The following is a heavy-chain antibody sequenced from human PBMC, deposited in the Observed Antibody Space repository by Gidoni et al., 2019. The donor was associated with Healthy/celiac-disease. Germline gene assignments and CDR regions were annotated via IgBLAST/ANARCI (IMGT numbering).Heavy chain of an antibody. CDR2: ISSSGSTI. Sequence: QVQLVESGGGLVKPGGSLRLSCAASGFPFSDYYISWIRLAPGKGLEWVSDISSSGSTIYYADSVKGRFTISRDNAKNSLYLQMNSLRAEDTAVYYCTRDGGDVPTAPIDAFDIWGQGTMVTVSS. V-gene: IGHV3-11*01. CDR3: TRDGGDVPTAPIDAFDI. CDR1: GFPFSDYY. J-gene: IGHJ3*02. D-gene: IGHD3-10*02.